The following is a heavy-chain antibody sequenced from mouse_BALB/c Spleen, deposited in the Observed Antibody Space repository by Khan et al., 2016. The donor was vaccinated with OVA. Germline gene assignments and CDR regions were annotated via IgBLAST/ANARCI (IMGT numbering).Heavy chain of an antibody. Sequence: VQLQQSGAEVVKPGASVKLSCTASGFNIKDTYVHWVKERPEQGLEWIGRIAPANGNTEYDPKFQGKATIIADTSSNTSYLQLRSLTSEDSAVYYCGQPSYDPRNLDVWGEGTTVTVSS. D-gene: IGHD6-1*01. CDR3: GQPSYDPRNLDV. CDR1: GFNIKDTY. J-gene: IGHJ1*01. CDR2: IAPANGNT. V-gene: IGHV14-3*02.